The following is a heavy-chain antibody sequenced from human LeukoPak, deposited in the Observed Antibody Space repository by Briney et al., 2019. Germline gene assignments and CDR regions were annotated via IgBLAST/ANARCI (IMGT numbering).Heavy chain of an antibody. J-gene: IGHJ4*02. V-gene: IGHV4-59*08. CDR1: GGSISSYY. CDR3: ARSIAEWVYDSSGTVDYFDY. CDR2: IYYSGST. Sequence: SETLSLTCTVSGGSISSYYWSWIRQPPGKGLEWIGYIYYSGSTNYNPSLKSRVTISVDTSKNQLSLKLSSVTAADTAVYYCARSIAEWVYDSSGTVDYFDYWGQGTLVTVSS. D-gene: IGHD3-22*01.